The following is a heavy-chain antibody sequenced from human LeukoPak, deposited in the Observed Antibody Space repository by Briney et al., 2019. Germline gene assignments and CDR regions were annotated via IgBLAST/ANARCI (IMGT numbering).Heavy chain of an antibody. Sequence: GGSLLLSCAASGFTYSSYSMNWVRQAPGKGLEWVSYISSSSSTIYYADSVKGRFTISRDNAKNSLYLQMNSLRAEDTAVYYCARDEPVGPWDYYYYMDVWGKGTTVAVSS. CDR3: ARDEPVGPWDYYYYMDV. V-gene: IGHV3-48*04. CDR2: ISSSSSTI. D-gene: IGHD1-26*01. J-gene: IGHJ6*03. CDR1: GFTYSSYS.